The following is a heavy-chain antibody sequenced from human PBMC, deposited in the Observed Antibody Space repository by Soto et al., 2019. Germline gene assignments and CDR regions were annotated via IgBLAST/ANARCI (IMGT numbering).Heavy chain of an antibody. V-gene: IGHV1-69*06. Sequence: SVKVSCKASGGTFSSYAISWVRQAPGQGLEWMGGIIPIFGTANYAQKFQGRVTITADKSTSTAYMELSSLRSEDTAVYYCGTSNYDFWSGYYARSYYYYGMDVWGQGTTVTVSS. J-gene: IGHJ6*02. CDR2: IIPIFGTA. CDR3: GTSNYDFWSGYYARSYYYYGMDV. CDR1: GGTFSSYA. D-gene: IGHD3-3*01.